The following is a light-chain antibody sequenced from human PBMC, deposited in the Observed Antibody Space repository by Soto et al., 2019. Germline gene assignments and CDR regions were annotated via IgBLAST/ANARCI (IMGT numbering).Light chain of an antibody. CDR2: AAS. CDR1: QDINSY. CDR3: QQYNIYPLT. V-gene: IGKV1D-16*01. Sequence: DVQINQSASSLSASVGDRVTITCRASQDINSYLAWYQQKPGNAPKSLIYAASSLQTGVPSRFSGSESGTDFTLTINNLQPEDSATYYCQQYNIYPLTFGGGTKVEIK. J-gene: IGKJ4*01.